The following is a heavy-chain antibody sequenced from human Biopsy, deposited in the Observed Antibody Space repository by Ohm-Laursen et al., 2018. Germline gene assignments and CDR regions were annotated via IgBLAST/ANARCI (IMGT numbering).Heavy chain of an antibody. J-gene: IGHJ6*02. D-gene: IGHD3-10*01. V-gene: IGHV1-69*08. Sequence: GASVKVSFKASGYTFTDSYMHWVRQVPGQGLDWMGRIIPILGTVDYGQNFQGRVTIRADTSTTFLELTSLRYDDTAAYYCASGNIGGVGLDVWGLGTTVTVSS. CDR1: GYTFTDSY. CDR3: ASGNIGGVGLDV. CDR2: IIPILGTV.